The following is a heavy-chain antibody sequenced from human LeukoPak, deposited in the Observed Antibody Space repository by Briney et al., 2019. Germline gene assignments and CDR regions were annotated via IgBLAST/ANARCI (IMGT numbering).Heavy chain of an antibody. CDR3: TREALTHGSGIYYIDSFDF. J-gene: IGHJ4*02. Sequence: GGSLRLSCAASGFTFSDHFMDWVRQAPGKGLEWVGRARNKANSYSVEYAESVRGRFTISRDDSENSLYLQMNSLKTEDTAVYYCTREALTHGSGIYYIDSFDFWGQGTLVTVSS. CDR2: ARNKANSYSV. CDR1: GFTFSDHF. V-gene: IGHV3-72*01. D-gene: IGHD3-10*01.